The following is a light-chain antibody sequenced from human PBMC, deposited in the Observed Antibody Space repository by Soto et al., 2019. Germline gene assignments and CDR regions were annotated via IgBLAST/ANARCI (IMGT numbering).Light chain of an antibody. CDR1: SSDVGSYNL. J-gene: IGLJ2*01. Sequence: QSVLTQPACVSGSPGQSITISCTGTSSDVGSYNLVSWYQQHPGKAPKLMIYEGSKRPSGVSNRFSGSKSGNTASLTISGLQAEDEADYYCCSYAGSSTFVFGGGTKVTV. CDR2: EGS. CDR3: CSYAGSSTFV. V-gene: IGLV2-23*03.